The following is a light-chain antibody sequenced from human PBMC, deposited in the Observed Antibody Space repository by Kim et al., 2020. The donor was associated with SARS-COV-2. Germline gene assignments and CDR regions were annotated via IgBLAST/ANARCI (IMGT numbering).Light chain of an antibody. J-gene: IGKJ2*01. CDR2: GAS. V-gene: IGKV3-20*01. Sequence: EIVLTQSPGTLSLSPGERATLSCRASQSVSSNYVAWYQQKPGQAPRLVVYGASRRASGIPDRFSGSGSGTDFTLTISRLEPEDFAMYYCQQYGTTPYTFGQGTKLEI. CDR3: QQYGTTPYT. CDR1: QSVSSNY.